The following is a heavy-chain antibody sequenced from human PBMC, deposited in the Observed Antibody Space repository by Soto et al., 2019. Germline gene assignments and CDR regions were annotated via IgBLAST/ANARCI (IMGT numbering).Heavy chain of an antibody. CDR2: IYYSGST. V-gene: IGHV4-30-4*01. Sequence: QVQLQESGPGLVKPSQTLSLTCTVSGGSISSGDYYWSWIRQPPGKGLEWIGYIYYSGSTYYNPSLESRVTISVDTSKNRFSLKLSAVTAADTAVYYCARAGGPPYYYYGMDVCGQGSTVTVSS. CDR3: ARAGGPPYYYYGMDV. CDR1: GGSISSGDYY. J-gene: IGHJ6*02.